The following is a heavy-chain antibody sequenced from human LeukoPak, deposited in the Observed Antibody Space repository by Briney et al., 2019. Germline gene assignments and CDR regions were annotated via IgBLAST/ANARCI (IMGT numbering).Heavy chain of an antibody. CDR1: GFTVISNY. CDR3: ARERDYYFDY. CDR2: IYSGGST. V-gene: IGHV3-53*01. Sequence: PGGSLRPSCAASGFTVISNYMSWVRQAPGKGLEWVSVIYSGGSTYYADSVKGRFTISRDNSKNTLYLQMNSLRAEDTAVYYCARERDYYFDYWGQGTLVTVSS. J-gene: IGHJ4*02.